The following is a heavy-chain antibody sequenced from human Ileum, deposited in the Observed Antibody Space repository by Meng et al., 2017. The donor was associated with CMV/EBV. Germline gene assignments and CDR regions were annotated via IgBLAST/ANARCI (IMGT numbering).Heavy chain of an antibody. Sequence: VRQEQSGPGLVKPSQTLSLTCAISGDSVSSSSVTWYWIRQAPSRGLEWLGRTYYRSKWYNDYAVSVKSRISINPDTSKKQFSLQMNSMTPEDTAVYYCTRAYYYDSSGYYDYWGQGTLVTVSS. CDR1: GDSVSSSSVT. CDR3: TRAYYYDSSGYYDY. CDR2: TYYRSKWYN. V-gene: IGHV6-1*01. J-gene: IGHJ4*02. D-gene: IGHD3-22*01.